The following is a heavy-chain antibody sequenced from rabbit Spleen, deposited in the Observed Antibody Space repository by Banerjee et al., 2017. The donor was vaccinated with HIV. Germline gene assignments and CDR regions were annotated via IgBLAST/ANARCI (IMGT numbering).Heavy chain of an antibody. J-gene: IGHJ4*01. CDR3: ARDLASVVGWNFYL. D-gene: IGHD3-1*01. CDR1: GFSFSNKEV. V-gene: IGHV1S45*01. CDR2: INAYTGKP. Sequence: QEHLKESGGGLVQPEGSLTLTCKASGFSFSNKEVMCWFRQAPGKGLEWIACINAYTGKPVYASWAKGRFTISRTSSTTVTLQMTSLTAADTATYFCARDLASVVGWNFYLWGPGTLVTVS.